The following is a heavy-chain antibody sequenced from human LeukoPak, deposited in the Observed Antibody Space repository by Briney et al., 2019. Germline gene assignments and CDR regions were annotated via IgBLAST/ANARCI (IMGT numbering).Heavy chain of an antibody. V-gene: IGHV4-59*01. D-gene: IGHD4-23*01. CDR3: ARVSRGNSVGGDY. CDR1: GGSISSYY. J-gene: IGHJ4*02. CDR2: IYYTGST. Sequence: SETLSLTCTVSGGSISSYYWSWIRQPPGKGLEWIGYIYYTGSTNYNASLKSRVTISVDTSKKQFSLKLSSVTAADTAMYYCARVSRGNSVGGDYWGQGTLVTVSS.